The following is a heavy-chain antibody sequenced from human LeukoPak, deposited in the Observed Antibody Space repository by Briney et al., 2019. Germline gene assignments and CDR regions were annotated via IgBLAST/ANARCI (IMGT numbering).Heavy chain of an antibody. V-gene: IGHV4-59*01. Sequence: PSETLSLTCTVSGGSISSYYWSWIRQPPGKGLEWIGYIYYSGSTNYNPSLKSRVTISVDTSKNQFSLKLSSVTAADAAVYYCARSTGINWSDPWGQGTLVTVSS. CDR2: IYYSGST. D-gene: IGHD2-8*02. J-gene: IGHJ5*02. CDR3: ARSTGINWSDP. CDR1: GGSISSYY.